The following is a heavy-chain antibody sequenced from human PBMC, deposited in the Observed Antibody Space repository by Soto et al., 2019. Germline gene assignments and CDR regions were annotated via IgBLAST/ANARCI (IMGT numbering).Heavy chain of an antibody. CDR3: AHAGDYDLLTFDH. V-gene: IGHV2-5*02. CDR2: IYWDDDK. CDR1: GFSLSTYHMG. D-gene: IGHD4-17*01. J-gene: IGHJ4*02. Sequence: QITLKESGPTLVRPAQTLTLTCDFSGFSLSTYHMGVAWIRQPPGKALEWLALIYWDDDKRYSPSRKDRLAISKDTSSNQVVLTITNIDPGDSATYFCAHAGDYDLLTFDHWGPGTLVTVSS.